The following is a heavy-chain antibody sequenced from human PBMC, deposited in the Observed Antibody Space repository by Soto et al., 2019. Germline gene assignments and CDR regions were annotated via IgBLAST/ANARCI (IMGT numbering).Heavy chain of an antibody. CDR2: IYYSGST. V-gene: IGHV4-31*03. CDR1: GGSISSGGYY. J-gene: IGHJ3*02. Sequence: TLSLTCTVSGGSISSGGYYWSWIRQHPGKGLEWIGYIYYSGSTYYNPSLKSRVTISVDTSKNQFSLKLSSVTAADTAVYYCAREINYHDYGDYGASDAFDIWGQGTMVTVSS. D-gene: IGHD4-17*01. CDR3: AREINYHDYGDYGASDAFDI.